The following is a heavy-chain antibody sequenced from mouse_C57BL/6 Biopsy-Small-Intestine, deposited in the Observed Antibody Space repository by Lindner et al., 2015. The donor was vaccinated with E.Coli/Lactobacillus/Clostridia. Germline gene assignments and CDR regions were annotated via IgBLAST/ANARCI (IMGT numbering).Heavy chain of an antibody. CDR1: GYAFSSSW. J-gene: IGHJ4*01. D-gene: IGHD2-4*01. CDR3: ARRGYDYDVAMDY. CDR2: IYPGDGDT. V-gene: IGHV1-82*01. Sequence: VQLQESGPELVKPGASVKDFLQGFGYAFSSSWMNWVKQRPQKGLEWIGRIYPGDGDTNYNGKFKGKATLTADKSSSTAYMQLSSLTSEDSAVYFCARRGYDYDVAMDYWGQGTSVTVSS.